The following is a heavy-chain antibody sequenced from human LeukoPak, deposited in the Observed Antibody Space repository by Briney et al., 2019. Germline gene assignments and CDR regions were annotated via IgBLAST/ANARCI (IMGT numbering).Heavy chain of an antibody. CDR2: ISGDGGST. J-gene: IGHJ4*02. Sequence: GGSLRLSCAAPGSTFVIYAFNWVGQPPGRGRGWVSLISGDGGSTYYADSVKGRFTISRDNSKNSLYLQMNSLRTEDTALYYCAKILHPMTTVTTLFDYWGQGTLVTVSS. D-gene: IGHD4-11*01. CDR3: AKILHPMTTVTTLFDY. V-gene: IGHV3-43*02. CDR1: GSTFVIYA.